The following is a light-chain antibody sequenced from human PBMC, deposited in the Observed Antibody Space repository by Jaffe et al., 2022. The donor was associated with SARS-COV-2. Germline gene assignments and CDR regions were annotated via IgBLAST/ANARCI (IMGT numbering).Light chain of an antibody. V-gene: IGKV1-6*01. CDR2: AAS. Sequence: AIQMTQSPSSLSASVGDRVTITCRASQGIRNDLGWYQQKPGKAPKVLIYAASSLLSGVPSRFSGSGSGTDFTLTISSLQPEDSATYYCQQDSNYPHTFGGGTKVEIK. CDR3: QQDSNYPHT. J-gene: IGKJ4*01. CDR1: QGIRND.